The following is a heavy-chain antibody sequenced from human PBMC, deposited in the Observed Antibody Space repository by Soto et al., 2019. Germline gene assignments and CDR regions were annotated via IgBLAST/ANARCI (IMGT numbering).Heavy chain of an antibody. V-gene: IGHV1-69*02. J-gene: IGHJ4*02. Sequence: QVQLVQSGAEVKKPGSSVKVSCKASGGTFSSYTISWVRQAPGQGLEWMGRIIPILGIANYAQKFQGRVTITADKSTSTAYMELSSLRSEDTAVYYCASLGRSHSGYEGRFYYWGQGTLVTVSS. CDR2: IIPILGIA. CDR1: GGTFSSYT. CDR3: ASLGRSHSGYEGRFYY. D-gene: IGHD5-12*01.